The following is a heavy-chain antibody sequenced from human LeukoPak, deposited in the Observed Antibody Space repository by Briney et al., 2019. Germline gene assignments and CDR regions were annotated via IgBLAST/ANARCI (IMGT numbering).Heavy chain of an antibody. CDR3: AKMDFGSGSYYILNSPDY. CDR2: ISGGGSST. CDR1: GFTFSSYA. Sequence: GGSLRLSCAASGFTFSSYAMSWVRLAPGEGLEWVSGISGGGSSTYYADSVKGRFTISRDNSKNTLYLQVNSLRADDTAVYYCAKMDFGSGSYYILNSPDYWGQGTLVTVSS. V-gene: IGHV3-23*01. J-gene: IGHJ4*02. D-gene: IGHD3-10*01.